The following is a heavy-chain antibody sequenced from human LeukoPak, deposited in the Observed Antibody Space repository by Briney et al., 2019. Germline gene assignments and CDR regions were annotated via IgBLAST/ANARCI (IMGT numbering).Heavy chain of an antibody. J-gene: IGHJ4*02. D-gene: IGHD1-26*01. CDR3: ARGPWELRNFDY. CDR1: GGSFSGYY. CDR2: INHSGST. V-gene: IGHV4-34*01. Sequence: SETLSLTCAVYGGSFSGYYWSWIRQPPGKGLEWIGEINHSGSTNYNPSLKSRVTISVDTSKNQFSLKLSSVTAADTAVYYCARGPWELRNFDYWGQGTLVTVSS.